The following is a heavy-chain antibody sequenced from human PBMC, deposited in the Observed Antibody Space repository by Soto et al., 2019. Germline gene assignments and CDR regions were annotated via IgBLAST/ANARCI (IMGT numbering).Heavy chain of an antibody. CDR1: GGTFSSYA. V-gene: IGHV1-69*13. Sequence: SVKVSCKASGGTFSSYAISWVRQAPGQGLEWMGGIIPIFGTANYAQKFQGRVTITADESTSTAYMELSGLRSEDTAVYYCRRTVSYGSSWYYYDMDVWGQGTTVTVSS. CDR3: RRTVSYGSSWYYYDMDV. D-gene: IGHD6-13*01. J-gene: IGHJ6*02. CDR2: IIPIFGTA.